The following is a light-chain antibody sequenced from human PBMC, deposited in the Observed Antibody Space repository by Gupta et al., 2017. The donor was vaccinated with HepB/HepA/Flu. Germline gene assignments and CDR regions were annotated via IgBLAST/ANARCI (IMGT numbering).Light chain of an antibody. V-gene: IGKV1-16*01. CDR3: LHYHSSPLS. Sequence: DIQITQSPSSLSASVGDRVIITCRASQGINTYLAWFQQKPGKAPKSLIYGVSTLQSGVPSRFSGSGSGTDFTLTINSLQPEDSASYYCLHYHSSPLSFGRGTKVEIK. CDR2: GVS. CDR1: QGINTY. J-gene: IGKJ4*01.